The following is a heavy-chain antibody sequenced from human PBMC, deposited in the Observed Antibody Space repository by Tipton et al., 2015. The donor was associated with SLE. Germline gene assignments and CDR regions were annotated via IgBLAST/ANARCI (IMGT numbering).Heavy chain of an antibody. J-gene: IGHJ5*02. CDR2: INYSGST. CDR1: GGSISSHY. CDR3: ASGGYGGNFLGWFDP. V-gene: IGHV4-59*11. Sequence: LRLSCTVSGGSISSHYWSWIRRPPGKALEWIAYINYSGSTNYNPSRKSRVTMSVDTSKNQFSLKVTSVTAADTAVYYCASGGYGGNFLGWFDPWGQGTLVTVSS. D-gene: IGHD4-23*01.